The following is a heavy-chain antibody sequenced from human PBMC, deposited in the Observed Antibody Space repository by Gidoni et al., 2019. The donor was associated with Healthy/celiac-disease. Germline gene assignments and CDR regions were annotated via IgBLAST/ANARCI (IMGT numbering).Heavy chain of an antibody. CDR1: GFTCDDYA. J-gene: IGHJ4*02. CDR2: ISLNSGSI. CDR3: AKDLHYYDSSGYCY. V-gene: IGHV3-9*01. Sequence: EVQLVESGGGWVQPGRSLRLSCAASGFTCDDYAMHWVRQAPGKGLEWVSGISLNSGSIGYAASVKCRFTISRDNAKNSLYLPMHSLRAEDTALYYCAKDLHYYDSSGYCYWGQGTLVTVSS. D-gene: IGHD3-22*01.